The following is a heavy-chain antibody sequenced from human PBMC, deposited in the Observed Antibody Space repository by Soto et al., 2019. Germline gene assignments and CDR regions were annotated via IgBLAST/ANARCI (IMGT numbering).Heavy chain of an antibody. Sequence: QVQLVQSGAEVKKPGASVKVSCKTSGYTFTNFGLSWVRQAPGQGLEWMGWIRAYNGNTNYAHNFQGRVTMTTDTSTSTAYIELRSLGSDDTAVYYCGRGGTPIDYWGQGTLVTVSS. CDR1: GYTFTNFG. CDR2: IRAYNGNT. CDR3: GRGGTPIDY. V-gene: IGHV1-18*01. D-gene: IGHD3-16*01. J-gene: IGHJ4*02.